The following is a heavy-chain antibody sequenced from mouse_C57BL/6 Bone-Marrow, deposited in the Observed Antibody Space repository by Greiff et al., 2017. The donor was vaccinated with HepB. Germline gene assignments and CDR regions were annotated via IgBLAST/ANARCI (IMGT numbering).Heavy chain of an antibody. CDR2: IRSKSNNYAT. D-gene: IGHD3-3*01. V-gene: IGHV10-1*01. CDR3: VRRGGHFDV. CDR1: GFSFNTYA. Sequence: EVHLVESGGGLVQPKGSLKLSCAASGFSFNTYAMNWVRQAPGKGLEWVARIRSKSNNYATYYADSVKDRFTISRDDSESMLYLQMNNLKTEDTAMYYCVRRGGHFDVWGTGTTVTVSS. J-gene: IGHJ1*03.